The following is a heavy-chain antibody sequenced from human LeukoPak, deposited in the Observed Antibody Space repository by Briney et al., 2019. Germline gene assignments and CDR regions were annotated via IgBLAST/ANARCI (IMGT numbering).Heavy chain of an antibody. V-gene: IGHV4-34*01. CDR3: ARTHYDFWSGYYNY. D-gene: IGHD3-3*01. CDR2: INHSGST. CDR1: GGSFSGYY. J-gene: IGHJ4*02. Sequence: SETLSLTCAVYGGSFSGYYWSWIRQPPGKGLEWIGEINHSGSTNYNPSLKSRVTISVDTSKNQFSLKLSSVTAADTAVYYCARTHYDFWSGYYNYWGLGTLVTVSS.